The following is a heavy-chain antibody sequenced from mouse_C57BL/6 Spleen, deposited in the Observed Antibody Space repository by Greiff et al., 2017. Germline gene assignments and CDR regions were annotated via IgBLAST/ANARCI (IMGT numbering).Heavy chain of an antibody. J-gene: IGHJ3*01. CDR1: GYAFSSYW. CDR3: ARYSSGSAWFAD. CDR2: IYPGDGDT. D-gene: IGHD3-2*02. V-gene: IGHV1-80*01. Sequence: VQLQQSGAELVKPGASVKISCKASGYAFSSYWMNWVKQRPGKGLEWIGQIYPGDGDTNYNGKFKGKATLTADNSSSTAYMQLSSLTSADSAVYFCARYSSGSAWFADWGQGTLVTVSA.